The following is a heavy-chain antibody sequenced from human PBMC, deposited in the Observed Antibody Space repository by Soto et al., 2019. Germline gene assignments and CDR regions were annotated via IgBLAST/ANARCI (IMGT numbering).Heavy chain of an antibody. CDR2: MSGSSTFI. Sequence: GGSLRLSCAASGFTLSSFRMTWVRQAPGRGLEWVSSMSGSSTFIHYADSVKGRFTISRDNAKKSLFLQMNSLRTEDTAIYYCAREKEDEGSSSLKVYYGMDVWGKGTTVTVSS. V-gene: IGHV3-21*01. J-gene: IGHJ6*04. D-gene: IGHD6-6*01. CDR1: GFTLSSFR. CDR3: AREKEDEGSSSLKVYYGMDV.